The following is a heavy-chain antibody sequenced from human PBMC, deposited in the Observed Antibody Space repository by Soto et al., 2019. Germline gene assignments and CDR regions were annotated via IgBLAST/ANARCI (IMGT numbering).Heavy chain of an antibody. J-gene: IGHJ5*02. Sequence: ASVKVSCXASGYTFTSYGISWVRQAPGQVLEWMGWISAYNGNTNYAQKLPGRVTMTTDTSTSTAYMELRSLRSDDTAVYYCARGSGAYYDFWSGYQNWFDPLGQGTLVPVSS. V-gene: IGHV1-18*04. CDR3: ARGSGAYYDFWSGYQNWFDP. D-gene: IGHD3-3*01. CDR1: GYTFTSYG. CDR2: ISAYNGNT.